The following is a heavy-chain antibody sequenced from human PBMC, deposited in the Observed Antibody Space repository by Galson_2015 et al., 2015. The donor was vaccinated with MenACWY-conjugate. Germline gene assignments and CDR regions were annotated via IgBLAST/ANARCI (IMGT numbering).Heavy chain of an antibody. V-gene: IGHV3-30*04. CDR2: ISYDGSNK. CDR1: GFTFSSYA. D-gene: IGHD5-24*01. CDR3: ARDLRWLQLYSDY. J-gene: IGHJ4*02. Sequence: SLRLSCAASGFTFSSYAMHWVRQAPGKGPEWVAVISYDGSNKYYADSVKGRFTISRDNSKNTLYLQMNSLRAEDTAVYYCARDLRWLQLYSDYWGQGTLVTVSS.